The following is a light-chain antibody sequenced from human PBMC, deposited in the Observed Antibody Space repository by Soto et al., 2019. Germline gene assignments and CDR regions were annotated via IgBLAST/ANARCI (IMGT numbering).Light chain of an antibody. Sequence: IQMTQSPSSLSASVGDRVIITCRSDLRINNYLNWYQQRPGKVPKLLIYAASTLQSGVPSRFSGSGSGRVFTLTINSLQPEDFATYCCQQSYSTLGTFGRGTRVAI. CDR2: AAS. J-gene: IGKJ2*01. CDR3: QQSYSTLGT. CDR1: LRINNY. V-gene: IGKV1-39*01.